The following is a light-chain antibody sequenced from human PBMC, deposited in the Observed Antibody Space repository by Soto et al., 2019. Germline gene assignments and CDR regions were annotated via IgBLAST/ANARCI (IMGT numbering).Light chain of an antibody. Sequence: EIVLTQSPGTLSLSPGERATLSCGASQSVSSNYLAWYQQKPGQGPRLLIYGASTRATAIPDRFSGSGSGTDLTLTITRLEPEDFAVYYWQQYGTSPLTFGGGTKIEIK. J-gene: IGKJ4*01. CDR3: QQYGTSPLT. V-gene: IGKV3-20*01. CDR2: GAS. CDR1: QSVSSNY.